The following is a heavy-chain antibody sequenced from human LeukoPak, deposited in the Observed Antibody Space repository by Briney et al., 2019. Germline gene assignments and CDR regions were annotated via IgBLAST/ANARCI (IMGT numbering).Heavy chain of an antibody. Sequence: PGRSPRLSCAASGFTFSSYTMHWVRQAPGKGLEWVAVISHDGSKKYYADSVKGRFTISRDNSKNTLYLQMNSLRAEDTAVYYCARVASRAYLQYFFDYWGQGTLVTVSS. D-gene: IGHD6-6*01. CDR3: ARVASRAYLQYFFDY. J-gene: IGHJ4*02. CDR1: GFTFSSYT. V-gene: IGHV3-30-3*01. CDR2: ISHDGSKK.